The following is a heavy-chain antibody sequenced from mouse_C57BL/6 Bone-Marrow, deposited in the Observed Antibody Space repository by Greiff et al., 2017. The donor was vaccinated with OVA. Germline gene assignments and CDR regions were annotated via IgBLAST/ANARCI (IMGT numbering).Heavy chain of an antibody. V-gene: IGHV1-78*01. Sequence: VQLQESDAELVKPGASVKISCKVSGYTFTDHTIHWMKQRPEQGLEWIGYIYPRDGSTKYNEKFKGKATLTADKSSSTAYMQLNSLTSEDSAVYFCARPNWDEYWYFDVWGTGTTVTVSS. J-gene: IGHJ1*03. D-gene: IGHD4-1*01. CDR3: ARPNWDEYWYFDV. CDR2: IYPRDGST. CDR1: GYTFTDHT.